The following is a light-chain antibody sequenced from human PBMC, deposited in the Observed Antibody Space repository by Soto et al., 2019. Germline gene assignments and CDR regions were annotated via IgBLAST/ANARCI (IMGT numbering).Light chain of an antibody. V-gene: IGKV4-1*01. CDR1: QSVLYSSNNKNY. J-gene: IGKJ1*01. CDR3: QQYYNTPT. Sequence: EIVMTQSPDSLAVSLGERATINCKSSQSVLYSSNNKNYLAWYQQKPGQPPKLLIYWASTRESGVPDRFSGSGSGTDFTLTISSLQAEDVAVYYCQQYYNTPTFGQGTKVEIK. CDR2: WAS.